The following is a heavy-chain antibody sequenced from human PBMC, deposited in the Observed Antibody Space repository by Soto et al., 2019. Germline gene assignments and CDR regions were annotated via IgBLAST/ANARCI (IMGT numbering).Heavy chain of an antibody. Sequence: SETLSLTCTVSGGSISSYYWSWIRQPPGKGLEWIGYIYYSGSTNYNPSLKSRVTISVDTAKNQFSLKLSSVTAADTAVYYCARVHAFIQLCFPFRHLYFWGKRTTVPVSS. J-gene: IGHJ6*04. V-gene: IGHV4-59*01. CDR2: IYYSGST. CDR3: ARVHAFIQLCFPFRHLYF. CDR1: GGSISSYY. D-gene: IGHD5-18*01.